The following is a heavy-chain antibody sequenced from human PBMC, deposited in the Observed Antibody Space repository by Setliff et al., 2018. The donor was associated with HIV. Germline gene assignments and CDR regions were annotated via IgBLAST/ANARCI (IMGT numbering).Heavy chain of an antibody. Sequence: ASVKVSCKASEYNFTNYYIHWVRQAPGQGLEWMGVIDPSDGSTNYAQKFKGRVTMSRDTSTSTVYMALSSLRSGDTAVYYCARAVSTLIRGVTLNHFYYIDVWGTGTTVTVSS. CDR2: IDPSDGST. D-gene: IGHD3-10*01. V-gene: IGHV1-46*01. J-gene: IGHJ6*03. CDR1: EYNFTNYY. CDR3: ARAVSTLIRGVTLNHFYYIDV.